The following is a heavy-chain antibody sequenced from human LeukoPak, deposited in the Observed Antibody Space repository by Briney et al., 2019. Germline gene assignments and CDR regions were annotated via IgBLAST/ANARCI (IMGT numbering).Heavy chain of an antibody. Sequence: GGSLRLSCAAAGFKFSKSWMTWVRQAPGKGLQWVANIKEDGTEQYYVDSVRGRFTISRDNAKTSVYLHLNSLRAEDTAVYYCATWSGAWEFDYWGQGTLASVSS. V-gene: IGHV3-7*05. CDR3: ATWSGAWEFDY. CDR2: IKEDGTEQ. CDR1: GFKFSKSW. J-gene: IGHJ4*02. D-gene: IGHD3-3*01.